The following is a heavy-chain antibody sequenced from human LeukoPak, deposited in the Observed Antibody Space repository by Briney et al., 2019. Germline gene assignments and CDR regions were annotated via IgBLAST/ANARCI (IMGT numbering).Heavy chain of an antibody. V-gene: IGHV3-30*02. J-gene: IGHJ4*02. CDR1: GFTFSSYG. CDR2: IRFDGSNK. D-gene: IGHD4-17*01. Sequence: GGSLRLSCATSGFTFSSYGIHWVRQAPGKGLEWVAFIRFDGSNKYYADSVKGRFTISRDNSKNTLYLQMNSLRAEDTAVYYCAKDLDHDYDDYGLDYWGQGTLVTVFS. CDR3: AKDLDHDYDDYGLDY.